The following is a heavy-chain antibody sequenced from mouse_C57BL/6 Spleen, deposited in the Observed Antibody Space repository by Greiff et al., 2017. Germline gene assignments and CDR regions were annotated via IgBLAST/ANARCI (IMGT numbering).Heavy chain of an antibody. V-gene: IGHV4-1*01. CDR1: GIDFSRYW. Sequence: EVKLLESGGGLVQPGGSLKLSCAASGIDFSRYWMSWVRRAPGKGLEWIGEINPDSSTINYAPSLKDKFIISRDNAKNTLYLQMSKVRSEDTALYYCSRGAYYGSSPFAYWGQGTLVTVAA. D-gene: IGHD1-1*01. CDR3: SRGAYYGSSPFAY. CDR2: INPDSSTI. J-gene: IGHJ3*01.